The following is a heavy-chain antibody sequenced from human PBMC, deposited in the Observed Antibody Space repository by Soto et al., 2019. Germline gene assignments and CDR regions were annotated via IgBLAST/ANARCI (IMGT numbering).Heavy chain of an antibody. CDR2: INSDGSST. J-gene: IGHJ6*02. V-gene: IGHV3-74*01. CDR3: ARDPTVTTRSYYYGMDV. D-gene: IGHD4-17*01. CDR1: GFTFSSYW. Sequence: EVQLVESGGGLVQPGGSLRLSCAASGFTFSSYWMHWVRQAPGKGLVWVSRINSDGSSTSYADSVKGRFTISRDNAKNTLYLQMNSLRAEDTAVYYCARDPTVTTRSYYYGMDVWGQGTTVTVSS.